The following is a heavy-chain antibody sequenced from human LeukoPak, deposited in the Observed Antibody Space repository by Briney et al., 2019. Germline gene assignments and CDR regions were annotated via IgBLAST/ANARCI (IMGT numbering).Heavy chain of an antibody. V-gene: IGHV3-23*01. CDR1: GFTVSSNY. Sequence: GGSLRLSCAASGFTVSSNYMTWVRQAPGKGLAWVSGISGSGGNTDYAESVKGRFSISRDNSKNTLYLQMNSLRAEDTAVYYCAKGDTSRGAFDIWGQGTMVTVSS. D-gene: IGHD3-10*01. CDR3: AKGDTSRGAFDI. CDR2: ISGSGGNT. J-gene: IGHJ3*02.